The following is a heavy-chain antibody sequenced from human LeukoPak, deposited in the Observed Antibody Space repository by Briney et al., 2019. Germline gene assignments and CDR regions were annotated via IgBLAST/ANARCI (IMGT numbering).Heavy chain of an antibody. CDR1: GFTFSSYA. V-gene: IGHV3-23*01. CDR2: ISGSGGST. J-gene: IGHJ4*02. CDR3: AKEAVVVPAAILYYFDY. D-gene: IGHD2-2*01. Sequence: PGGSLRLSCAASGFTFSSYAMSWVRQAPGKGLEWVSAISGSGGSTYYADSVKGRFTISRDNSKNTLYLQMNSLRAEDTAVYFCAKEAVVVPAAILYYFDYWGQGTLSPSPQ.